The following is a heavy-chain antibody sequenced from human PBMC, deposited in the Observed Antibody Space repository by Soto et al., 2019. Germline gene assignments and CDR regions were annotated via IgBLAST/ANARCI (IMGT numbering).Heavy chain of an antibody. Sequence: QVQLVESGGGVVQPGRSLRLSCAVSGLTFSNYAMHWVRQAPDKGLEWLAVISFDGTKKNYTDSVKGRSTISRDNSKNTLFLQLNSLRAEDTAVYYCASFYGGGYYYYGMDVWGQGTTVTVSS. D-gene: IGHD4-17*01. J-gene: IGHJ6*02. CDR3: ASFYGGGYYYYGMDV. CDR1: GLTFSNYA. CDR2: ISFDGTKK. V-gene: IGHV3-30-3*01.